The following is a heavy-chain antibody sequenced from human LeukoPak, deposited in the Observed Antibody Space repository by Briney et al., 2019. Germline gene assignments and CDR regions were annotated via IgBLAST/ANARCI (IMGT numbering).Heavy chain of an antibody. Sequence: SETLSLTCTVSGGSIGSYYWSWIRQPPGKGLEWIGYIYYSGSTNYNPSLKSRVTIPVDTSKNQFSLKLSSVTAADTAVYYCAGGYSSGWYGDWGQGTLVTVSS. V-gene: IGHV4-59*01. D-gene: IGHD6-19*01. CDR2: IYYSGST. CDR1: GGSIGSYY. J-gene: IGHJ4*02. CDR3: AGGYSSGWYGD.